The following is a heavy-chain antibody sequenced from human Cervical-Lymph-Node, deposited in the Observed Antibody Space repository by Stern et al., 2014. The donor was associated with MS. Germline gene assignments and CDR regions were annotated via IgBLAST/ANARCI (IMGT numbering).Heavy chain of an antibody. D-gene: IGHD3-22*01. J-gene: IGHJ3*02. V-gene: IGHV1-58*01. Sequence: QMKLVQSGPEVKKPGTSVKVSCKASGFTFTSSAVQWVRQARGQRLEWIGWIVVGSGNTNYAQKFQERVTITRDMSTSTAYMELSSLRSEDTAVYYCAAEPMYYSDSVGAFDIWGQGTMVTVSS. CDR3: AAEPMYYSDSVGAFDI. CDR1: GFTFTSSA. CDR2: IVVGSGNT.